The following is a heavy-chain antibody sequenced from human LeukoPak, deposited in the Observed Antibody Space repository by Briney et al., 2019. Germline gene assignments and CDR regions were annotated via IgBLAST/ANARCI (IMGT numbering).Heavy chain of an antibody. CDR3: ATGGSYGPLFDF. J-gene: IGHJ4*02. V-gene: IGHV4-59*01. Sequence: SETLSLTCTVSGDSISSNHWSWLTQPPGRGLERIGYIYYSGSTNYNPSLKSRVTISVDTSKDQFSLRLSSVTAADTAMYYCATGGSYGPLFDFWGQGTLVTVSS. CDR1: GDSISSNH. CDR2: IYYSGST. D-gene: IGHD1-26*01.